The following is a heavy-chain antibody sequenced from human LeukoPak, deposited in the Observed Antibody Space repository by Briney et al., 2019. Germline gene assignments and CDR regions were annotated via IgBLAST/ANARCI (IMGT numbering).Heavy chain of an antibody. Sequence: SETLSLTCTVSGGSISSSSYYWGWLRQPPGKGLEWIGSIYYSGSTYYNPSLKSRVTISVDTSKNQFSLKLSSVTAADTAVYYCARQSYYYDSSGYIDYWGQGTLVTVSS. CDR3: ARQSYYYDSSGYIDY. J-gene: IGHJ4*02. D-gene: IGHD3-22*01. CDR1: GGSISSSSYY. CDR2: IYYSGST. V-gene: IGHV4-39*01.